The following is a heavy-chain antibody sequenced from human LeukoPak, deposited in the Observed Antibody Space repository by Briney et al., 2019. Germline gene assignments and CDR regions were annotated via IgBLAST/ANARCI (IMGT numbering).Heavy chain of an antibody. J-gene: IGHJ6*03. V-gene: IGHV1-2*02. CDR1: GYTFTGYL. CDR3: AREGTDFWSVGYYYYYMDV. D-gene: IGHD3-3*01. Sequence: ASVKVSCKASGYTFTGYLLHWVRQAPGQGLEWMGRISPNSGGTNYAQKFQGRVTMTTDTSTSTAYMELRSLRSDDTAVYYCAREGTDFWSVGYYYYYMDVWGKGTTVTVSS. CDR2: ISPNSGGT.